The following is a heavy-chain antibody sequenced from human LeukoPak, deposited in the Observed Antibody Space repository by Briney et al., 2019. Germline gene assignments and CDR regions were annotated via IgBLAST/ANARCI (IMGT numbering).Heavy chain of an antibody. J-gene: IGHJ4*02. CDR3: AKDSAGGYDYLFDY. Sequence: GRSLRLSCAASGFTFSSYGMHWVRQAPGKGLEWVAVIWYDGSNKYYADSVKGRFTISKDNSKNTLYLQMNSLRAEDTAVYYCAKDSAGGYDYLFDYWSQGTLVTVSS. D-gene: IGHD5-12*01. V-gene: IGHV3-33*06. CDR2: IWYDGSNK. CDR1: GFTFSSYG.